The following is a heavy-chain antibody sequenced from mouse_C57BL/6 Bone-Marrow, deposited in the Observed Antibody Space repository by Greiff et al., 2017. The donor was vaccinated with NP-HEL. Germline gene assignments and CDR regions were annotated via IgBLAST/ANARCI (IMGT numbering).Heavy chain of an antibody. CDR2: IYPGSGST. CDR1: GYTFASYW. Sequence: VQLQQPGAELVKPGASVKMSCKASGYTFASYWITWVKQRPGQGLEWIGDIYPGSGSTNYNEKFKSKATLTVDTSSSAAYMQLSSLTSEDSAVYCCARGYGSRRAYWGQGTLVTVSA. D-gene: IGHD1-1*01. V-gene: IGHV1-55*01. CDR3: ARGYGSRRAY. J-gene: IGHJ3*01.